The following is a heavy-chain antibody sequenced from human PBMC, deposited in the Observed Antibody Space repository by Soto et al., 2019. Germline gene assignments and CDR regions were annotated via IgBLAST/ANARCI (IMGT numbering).Heavy chain of an antibody. CDR1: GFSLSTSGVG. CDR2: IYWNDDK. CDR3: AHRPSGWYLFDY. V-gene: IGHV2-5*01. Sequence: SGPTLVHPTQTLTLTCTFSGFSLSTSGVGVGWIRQPPGKALEWLALIYWNDDKRYSPSLKSRLTITKDTSKNQVVLTMTNMDPVDTATYYCAHRPSGWYLFDYWGQGTLVTVSS. D-gene: IGHD6-19*01. J-gene: IGHJ4*02.